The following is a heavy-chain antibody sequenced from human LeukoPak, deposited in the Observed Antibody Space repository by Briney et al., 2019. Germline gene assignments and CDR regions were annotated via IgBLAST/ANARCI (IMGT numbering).Heavy chain of an antibody. CDR3: ARVRGKRGYSYGYEDY. CDR1: GYTFTGYY. J-gene: IGHJ4*02. V-gene: IGHV1-2*02. CDR2: INPNSGGT. Sequence: GASVKVSCKASGYTFTGYYVHWMRQAPGQGLEWMGWINPNSGGTNYAQKFQGRVTMTRDTSISTAYMELSRLRSDDTAVYYCARVRGKRGYSYGYEDYWGQGTLVTVSS. D-gene: IGHD5-18*01.